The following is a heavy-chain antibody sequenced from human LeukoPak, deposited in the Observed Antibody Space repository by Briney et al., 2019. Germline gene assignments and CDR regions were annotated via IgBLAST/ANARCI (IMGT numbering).Heavy chain of an antibody. Sequence: GGSLRLSCAASGFTFSNYGIHWVRQAPGKGLDWVAVISYDGSNEYYADSVKGRFTISRDNSKNTLYLQMNSLRAEDTAVYYCARPPGRTGAFDIWGQGTMVTVSS. V-gene: IGHV3-30*03. CDR3: ARPPGRTGAFDI. D-gene: IGHD3-10*01. J-gene: IGHJ3*02. CDR1: GFTFSNYG. CDR2: ISYDGSNE.